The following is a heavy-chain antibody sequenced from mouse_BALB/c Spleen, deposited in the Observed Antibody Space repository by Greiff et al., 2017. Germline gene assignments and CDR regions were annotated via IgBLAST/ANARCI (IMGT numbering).Heavy chain of an antibody. J-gene: IGHJ4*01. CDR2: IDPANGNT. CDR3: ARVRCYADAMDY. D-gene: IGHD2-12*01. V-gene: IGHV14-3*02. CDR1: GFNFKDSY. Sequence: EVQLQQSGAELVKPGASVKLSCTASGFNFKDSYMHWVKQRPEQGLEWIGRIDPANGNTKYDPKFQGKATITAATSSNTAYLQLSSLTSEDTAVYYCARVRCYADAMDYWGQGTSVTVSS.